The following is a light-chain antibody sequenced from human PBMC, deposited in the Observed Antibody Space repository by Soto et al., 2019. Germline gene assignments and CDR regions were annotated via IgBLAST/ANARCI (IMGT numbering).Light chain of an antibody. CDR3: QQYSDWRPQ. J-gene: IGKJ1*01. Sequence: EVVMTQSPATLSVSPGERVTLSCRSSQSVADNLAWFQQKPGQAPRLLIHGASTRATGIPARFSGSGSGTEFTLTISSLQSEDFAVYYCQQYSDWRPQFGQGTKVDIK. V-gene: IGKV3-15*01. CDR1: QSVADN. CDR2: GAS.